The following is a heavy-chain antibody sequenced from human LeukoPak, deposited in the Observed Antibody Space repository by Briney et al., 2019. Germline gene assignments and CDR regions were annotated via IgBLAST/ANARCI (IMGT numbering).Heavy chain of an antibody. CDR3: AKEVFDTGKAFES. V-gene: IGHV3-30*07. CDR1: GFTFSGYA. Sequence: GGSLRLSCAASGFTFSGYAMQWVRQAPGKGLECVAVISYDGSNKYYADSVKGRFTISRDNSKNTLHLQVNSLRAEDTAMYYCAKEVFDTGKAFESWGQGALVTVSS. CDR2: ISYDGSNK. D-gene: IGHD3-10*01. J-gene: IGHJ4*02.